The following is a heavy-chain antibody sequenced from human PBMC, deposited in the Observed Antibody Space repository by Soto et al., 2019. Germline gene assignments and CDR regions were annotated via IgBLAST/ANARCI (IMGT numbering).Heavy chain of an antibody. CDR3: ARGGDDSSGYHPIDY. D-gene: IGHD3-22*01. CDR2: IYYSGST. Sequence: KPSETLSLTCTVSGGSISSGDYYWSWIRQPPGKGLEWIGYIYYSGSTYYNPSLKSRVTISVDTSKNQFSLKLSSVTAADTAVYYCARGGDDSSGYHPIDYWGQGTLVTVSS. CDR1: GGSISSGDYY. J-gene: IGHJ4*02. V-gene: IGHV4-30-4*01.